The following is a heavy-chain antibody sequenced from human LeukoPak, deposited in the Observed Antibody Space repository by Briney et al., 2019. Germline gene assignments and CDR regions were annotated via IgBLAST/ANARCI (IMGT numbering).Heavy chain of an antibody. CDR2: IKQDGSEK. J-gene: IGHJ4*02. CDR3: ARDFRYDYVWGSYRSAADY. CDR1: GFTFSSYW. V-gene: IGHV3-7*01. Sequence: GGSLRLSCAASGFTFSSYWMSWVRQAPGKGLEWVANIKQDGSEKYYVDSVKGRFTISRDNAKNSLYLQMNSLRAEDTAVYYCARDFRYDYVWGSYRSAADYWGQGTLVTVSS. D-gene: IGHD3-16*02.